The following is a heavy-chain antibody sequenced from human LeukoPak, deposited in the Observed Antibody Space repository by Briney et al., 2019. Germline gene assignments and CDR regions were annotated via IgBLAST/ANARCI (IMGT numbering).Heavy chain of an antibody. V-gene: IGHV6-1*01. CDR2: TYYRSKWFN. D-gene: IGHD5-12*01. Sequence: SQILSLTCAISGDSVSSKSAAWNWIRQSPSRGLEWLGRTYYRSKWFNGYAVSVKGRITISPDTSKNHFSLQLNSMTPEDTAVYYCTRQYSGGMDVWGQGTTVTVSS. CDR1: GDSVSSKSAA. J-gene: IGHJ6*02. CDR3: TRQYSGGMDV.